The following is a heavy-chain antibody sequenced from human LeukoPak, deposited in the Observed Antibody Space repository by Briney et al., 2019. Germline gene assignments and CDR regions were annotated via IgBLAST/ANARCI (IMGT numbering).Heavy chain of an antibody. CDR2: ISESGSGT. CDR3: AKDIAQGYTFGSIEQDY. V-gene: IGHV3-23*01. D-gene: IGHD5-18*01. CDR1: GLTFSRYA. Sequence: GGSLRLPCAVSGLTFSRYAMSWVRQAPGKGPEWVSAISESGSGTYYADSVKGRFTISRDNSKDTLSLQMNSLRAEDTAVYYCAKDIAQGYTFGSIEQDYWGQGTLVTVSS. J-gene: IGHJ4*02.